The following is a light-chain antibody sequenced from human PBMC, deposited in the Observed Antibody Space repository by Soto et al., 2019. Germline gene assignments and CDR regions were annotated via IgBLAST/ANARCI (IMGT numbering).Light chain of an antibody. J-gene: IGLJ2*01. CDR3: NSYTSSSTVV. CDR2: DVS. V-gene: IGLV2-14*01. Sequence: QSALTQPASVSGSPGQSITISCTGTSSDVGGYNYVSWYQQNPGKAPKLMIYDVSNRPSGVSNRFSGSKSGNTASLTSSGLQAEDEADYYCNSYTSSSTVVFGGGTKLTVL. CDR1: SSDVGGYNY.